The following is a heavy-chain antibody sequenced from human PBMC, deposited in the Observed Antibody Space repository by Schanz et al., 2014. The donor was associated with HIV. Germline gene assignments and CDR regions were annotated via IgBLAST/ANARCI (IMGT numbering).Heavy chain of an antibody. CDR2: IYYSGST. D-gene: IGHD3-10*02. CDR1: GGSISSGGYY. Sequence: QVQLQESGPGLVKPSQTLSLTCTVSGGSISSGGYYWSWIRQHPGKGLEWIGYIYYSGSTYYNPSLKSRVSISVDTSKNRFSLKLSSVTAADTAVYYCAREDVSNWSFDLWGRGTLVSVSS. CDR3: AREDVSNWSFDL. V-gene: IGHV4-31*03. J-gene: IGHJ2*01.